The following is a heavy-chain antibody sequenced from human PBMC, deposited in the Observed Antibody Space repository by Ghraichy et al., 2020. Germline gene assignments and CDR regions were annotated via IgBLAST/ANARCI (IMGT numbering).Heavy chain of an antibody. D-gene: IGHD6-13*01. Sequence: GGSLRLSCATSGFNFNTHAMTWVRQAPGKGLECVAAVRATSGITYYAESVKGRFTVIRDSSKTTLSLQMNNLGPEDTAIYYCVKFAGQQLPNYHFDYWGHGTRVTVAS. CDR3: VKFAGQQLPNYHFDY. CDR2: VRATSGIT. J-gene: IGHJ4*01. V-gene: IGHV3-23*01. CDR1: GFNFNTHA.